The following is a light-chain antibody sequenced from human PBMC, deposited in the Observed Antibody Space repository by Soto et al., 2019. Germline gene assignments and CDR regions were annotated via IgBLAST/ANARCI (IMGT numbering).Light chain of an antibody. J-gene: IGKJ1*01. CDR2: GAS. CDR1: QDISTY. Sequence: RLTQSPSSLSASVGDTVTISCRASQDISTYLAWYQQKPGKAPTLLIFGASSLHNGVPPRFAGSGSGSEFTLTINRLQPDEFATYFCQHYTLYSAPFGQGT. CDR3: QHYTLYSAP. V-gene: IGKV1-5*01.